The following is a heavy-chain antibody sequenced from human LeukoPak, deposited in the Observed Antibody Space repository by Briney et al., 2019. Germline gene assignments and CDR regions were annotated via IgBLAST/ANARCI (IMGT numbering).Heavy chain of an antibody. V-gene: IGHV3-30-3*01. CDR3: ARYGWYDAFDI. CDR2: ISYDGSNK. J-gene: IGHJ3*02. CDR1: GFTFSSYA. D-gene: IGHD6-19*01. Sequence: PGGSLRLSCAASGFTFSSYAMHWVRQAPGKGLEWVAVISYDGSNKYYADSVKGRFTISRDNSKNTLYLQMNSLRAEDTAVYYCARYGWYDAFDIWGQGTMVTVSS.